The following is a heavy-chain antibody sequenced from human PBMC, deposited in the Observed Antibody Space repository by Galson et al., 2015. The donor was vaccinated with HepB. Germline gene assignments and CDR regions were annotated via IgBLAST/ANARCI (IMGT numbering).Heavy chain of an antibody. V-gene: IGHV3-23*01. J-gene: IGHJ5*02. CDR2: INGRGSNR. Sequence: SLRLSCAGSGFIFRHHAMDWIRQAPGKGLEWVSGINGRGSNRSYSDAVKGRFSISRDNSKDTVFLQMDNLRAEDTAVYYCVKEGSCFGGDGFDPWGQGAQVTVSP. CDR1: GFIFRHHA. D-gene: IGHD3-3*01. CDR3: VKEGSCFGGDGFDP.